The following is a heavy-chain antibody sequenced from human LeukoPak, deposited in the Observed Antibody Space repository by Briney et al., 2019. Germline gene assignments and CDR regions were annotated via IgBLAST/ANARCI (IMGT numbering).Heavy chain of an antibody. J-gene: IGHJ3*02. CDR3: ASSLYYYGSDSFDI. D-gene: IGHD3-10*01. CDR2: IYYSGST. V-gene: IGHV4-59*01. Sequence: PSETLSLTCTVSGGSISSYYWSWIRQPPGKGLEWIGYIYYSGSTNYNPSLKSRVTISVDTSKNQFSLKLSSVTAADTALYYCASSLYYYGSDSFDIWGQGTMVTVSS. CDR1: GGSISSYY.